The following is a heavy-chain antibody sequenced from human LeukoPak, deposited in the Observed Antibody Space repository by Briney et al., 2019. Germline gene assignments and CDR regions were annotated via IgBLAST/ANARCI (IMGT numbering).Heavy chain of an antibody. V-gene: IGHV1-8*03. J-gene: IGHJ4*02. CDR1: GYTFTSYD. Sequence: ASVNVSCTASGYTFTSYDINWVRQAPGQGLEWMGWMNPNSGNTGYAQKFQGRVTITRNTSIRTAYMELSSLRSEDTAVYYCARGLSLAYWGQGTLVTVSS. CDR2: MNPNSGNT. D-gene: IGHD2/OR15-2a*01. CDR3: ARGLSLAY.